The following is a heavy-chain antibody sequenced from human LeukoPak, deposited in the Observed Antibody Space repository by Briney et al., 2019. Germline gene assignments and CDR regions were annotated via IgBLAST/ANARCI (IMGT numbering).Heavy chain of an antibody. Sequence: GGPLRLSCAASGFTFSSYPMHWVRQAPGKGLEYVSAISTNGGSTYYANSVKGRFTISRDNSKNTLYLQMGSLRAEDMAVYYCARPHCSSTSCQGSYFDYWGQGTLVTVSS. CDR1: GFTFSSYP. V-gene: IGHV3-64*01. CDR2: ISTNGGST. J-gene: IGHJ4*02. D-gene: IGHD2-2*01. CDR3: ARPHCSSTSCQGSYFDY.